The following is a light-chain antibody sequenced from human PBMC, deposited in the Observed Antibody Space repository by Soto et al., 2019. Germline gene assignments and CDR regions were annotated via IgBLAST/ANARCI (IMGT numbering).Light chain of an antibody. Sequence: EIVLTQSPGTLSLSPGERATLSCTASQSVTSSCLAWYQRKPGQAPRLLIHTTSIRATDIPDRFSGSGSGTDFTLTISGLQFGDFATYFCQQLSHYPYTFGQGTKLEI. CDR2: TTS. J-gene: IGKJ2*01. CDR1: QSVTSSC. V-gene: IGKV3D-20*02. CDR3: QQLSHYPYT.